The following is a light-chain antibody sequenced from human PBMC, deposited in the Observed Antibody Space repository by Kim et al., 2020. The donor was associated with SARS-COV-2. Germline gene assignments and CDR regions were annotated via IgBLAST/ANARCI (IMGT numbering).Light chain of an antibody. J-gene: IGKJ2*02. CDR2: DAS. CDR1: QSVASNY. Sequence: LSPGETATLSCRASQSVASNYLAWYQQKPGQAPRLLIFDASTRATGISDRFSGSWSGTDFTLTICRLEPEDFAVYYCQQYGSSPCTFGQGTKLEI. CDR3: QQYGSSPCT. V-gene: IGKV3-20*01.